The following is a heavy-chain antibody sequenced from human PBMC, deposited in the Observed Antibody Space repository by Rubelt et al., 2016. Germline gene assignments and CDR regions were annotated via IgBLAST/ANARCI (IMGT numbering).Heavy chain of an antibody. Sequence: QVQLQESGPGLVKPSETLSLTCTVSGDSITSGYYWAWIRQPPGRGLEWIGSISHRGSASYNPSLKRRATISGEPPENQFSLRLISVPAADTAVYYCARDVRWSWHVDRWGRGTLVTVSS. D-gene: IGHD4-23*01. V-gene: IGHV4-38-2*02. CDR1: GDSITSGYY. J-gene: IGHJ2*01. CDR2: ISHRGSA. CDR3: ARDVRWSWHVDR.